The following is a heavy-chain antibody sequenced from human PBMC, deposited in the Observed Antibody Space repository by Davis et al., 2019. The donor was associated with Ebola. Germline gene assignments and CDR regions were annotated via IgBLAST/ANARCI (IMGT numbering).Heavy chain of an antibody. V-gene: IGHV3-23*01. Sequence: GESLKISCAASGFTFSSYAMNWVRQAPGKGLEWVSAISGSGGSTYYADSVKGRFTISRDNSKNTLYLQMNSLRAEDTAVYYCAKYSRTYYDFWSGPVGMDVWGQGTTVTVSS. CDR3: AKYSRTYYDFWSGPVGMDV. CDR2: ISGSGGST. J-gene: IGHJ6*02. CDR1: GFTFSSYA. D-gene: IGHD3-3*01.